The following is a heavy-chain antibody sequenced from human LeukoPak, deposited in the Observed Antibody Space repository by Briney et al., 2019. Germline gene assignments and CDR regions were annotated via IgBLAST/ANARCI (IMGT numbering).Heavy chain of an antibody. CDR2: IYHSGST. V-gene: IGHV4-30-2*01. CDR1: GGSISSGGYS. J-gene: IGHJ3*02. D-gene: IGHD1-1*01. Sequence: PSQTLSLTCAVSGGSISSGGYSWSWIRQPPGKGLEWIGYIYHSGSTYYNPSLKSRVTISVDRSKNQFSLKLSSVTAADTAVYYCARQRTSYFDIWGQGTMVTVSP. CDR3: ARQRTSYFDI.